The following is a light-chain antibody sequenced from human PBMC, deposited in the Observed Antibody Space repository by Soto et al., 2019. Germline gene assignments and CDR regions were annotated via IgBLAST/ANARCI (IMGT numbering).Light chain of an antibody. CDR3: QQRSDWPWT. J-gene: IGKJ1*01. V-gene: IGKV3-11*01. CDR2: EVS. CDR1: RSVSSSF. Sequence: EIVLTQSPGTLSLSPGERASLSCRASRSVSSSFLAWYHQRPGRAPRLLMYEVSTRATGIPARFSGGGSGTDFTLTISSLEPEDFAVYYCQQRSDWPWTFGQGTKVEIK.